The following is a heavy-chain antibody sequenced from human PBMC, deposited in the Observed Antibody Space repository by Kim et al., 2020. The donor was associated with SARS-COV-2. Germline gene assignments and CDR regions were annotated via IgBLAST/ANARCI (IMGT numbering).Heavy chain of an antibody. Sequence: GGSLRLSCVASGFTFGSYWMHWVRQAPGKGLVWVARIDLHGTYIHYADSVKGRFTISRDNAKNTLHLQMSSLTGDDTAMYYCARDSYDGSVYYGIDYWG. D-gene: IGHD3-22*01. CDR1: GFTFGSYW. J-gene: IGHJ4*01. CDR2: IDLHGTYI. CDR3: ARDSYDGSVYYGIDY. V-gene: IGHV3-74*01.